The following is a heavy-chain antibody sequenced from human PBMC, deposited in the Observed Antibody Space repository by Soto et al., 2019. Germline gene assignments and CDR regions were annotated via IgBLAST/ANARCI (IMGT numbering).Heavy chain of an antibody. V-gene: IGHV1-3*01. CDR2: INAGNGNT. J-gene: IGHJ3*02. D-gene: IGHD3-22*01. CDR1: GYTFTSYA. CDR3: AREITMIVVTPNDAFDI. Sequence: ASVKVSCKASGYTFTSYAMHWVRQAPGQRLEWMGWINAGNGNTKYSQKFQGRVTITRDTSTSTVYMELSSLRSEDTAVYYCAREITMIVVTPNDAFDIWGQGTMVTVSS.